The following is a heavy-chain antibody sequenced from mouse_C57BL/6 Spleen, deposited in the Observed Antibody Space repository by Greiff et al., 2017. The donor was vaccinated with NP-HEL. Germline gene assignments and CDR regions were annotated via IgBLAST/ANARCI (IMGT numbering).Heavy chain of an antibody. Sequence: QVQLKESGPGLVQPSQSLSITCTVSGFSLTSYGVHWVRQSPGKGLEWLGVIWRGGSTDYNAAFITSLSIRKDKSKSQVFFKMNSLRAYDTSLCYCARTWNNHYCAMDYGGQGTSVTVSS. CDR2: IWRGGST. V-gene: IGHV2-2*01. D-gene: IGHD5-2*01. CDR3: ARTWNNHYCAMDY. CDR1: GFSLTSYG. J-gene: IGHJ4*01.